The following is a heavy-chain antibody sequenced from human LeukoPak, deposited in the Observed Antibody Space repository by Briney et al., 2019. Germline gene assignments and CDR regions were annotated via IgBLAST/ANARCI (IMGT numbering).Heavy chain of an antibody. D-gene: IGHD3-22*01. CDR1: GYTFTSYG. CDR3: AREGYYYHTSNGDDH. V-gene: IGHV1-18*01. Sequence: ASVKVSCKASGYTFTSYGISWVRQAPGQGLEWMGRISVHRGQTNYVQKLQDRVTMTTDTSTSTAYMELRSLGSGDTAVYYCAREGYYYHTSNGDDHWGQGTLVTVSS. J-gene: IGHJ5*02. CDR2: ISVHRGQT.